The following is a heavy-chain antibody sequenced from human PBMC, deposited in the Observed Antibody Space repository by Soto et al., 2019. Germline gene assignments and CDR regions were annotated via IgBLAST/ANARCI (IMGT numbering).Heavy chain of an antibody. V-gene: IGHV4-31*03. J-gene: IGHJ4*01. CDR2: IYSSGNT. D-gene: IGHD5-12*01. CDR3: ARENSGDGYIYLDY. Sequence: SETLSLTCTVSGDSIIRIGYYWSWIRQHPGKGLEWIGYIYSSGNTYYNPSLKNRVTLSVDTSKNQFSLKLSSVTAADTAVFFCARENSGDGYIYLDYWGRGTLVTVSS. CDR1: GDSIIRIGYY.